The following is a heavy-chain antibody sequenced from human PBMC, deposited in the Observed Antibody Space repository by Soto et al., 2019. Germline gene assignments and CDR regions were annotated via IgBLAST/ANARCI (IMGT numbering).Heavy chain of an antibody. J-gene: IGHJ5*02. D-gene: IGHD2-15*01. Sequence: QVQLVQSGAEVKKPGSSVKVSCKASGGTFSSYAISWVRQAPGQGLEWMGGIIPIFGTANYAQKFQGRVTIAADESTSTAYMELSSLRSEDTAVYYCARDGAYCSGGSCYSGPPWFDPWGQGTLVTVSS. CDR2: IIPIFGTA. CDR3: ARDGAYCSGGSCYSGPPWFDP. CDR1: GGTFSSYA. V-gene: IGHV1-69*01.